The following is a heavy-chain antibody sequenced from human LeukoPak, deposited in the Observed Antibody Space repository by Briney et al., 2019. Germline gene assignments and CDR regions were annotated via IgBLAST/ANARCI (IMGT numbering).Heavy chain of an antibody. CDR1: GFTFSSYG. Sequence: GGSLRLSCAASGFTFSSYGMHWVRQAPGKGLEWVAFIRYDGSNKYYADSVKGRFTISRYNYKNTLYLQMNSLRAEDTAVYYCAKDLIVATIPSDYWGQGTLVTVSS. J-gene: IGHJ4*02. V-gene: IGHV3-30*02. D-gene: IGHD5-12*01. CDR2: IRYDGSNK. CDR3: AKDLIVATIPSDY.